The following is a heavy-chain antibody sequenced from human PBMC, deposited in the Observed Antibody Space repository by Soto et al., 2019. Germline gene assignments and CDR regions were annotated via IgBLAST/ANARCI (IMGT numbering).Heavy chain of an antibody. D-gene: IGHD2-2*02. CDR2: IKQDGSEK. V-gene: IGHV3-7*03. J-gene: IGHJ4*02. CDR3: ARDFRSIVVVPAAIFTSYYFDY. CDR1: GFTCGSYW. Sequence: GGSLRLSCAASGFTCGSYWMSWVRQAPGKGLEWVANIKQDGSEKYYVDSVKGRFTISRDNAKNSLYLQMNSLRADDTAVYYCARDFRSIVVVPAAIFTSYYFDYWGQGTLVTVSS.